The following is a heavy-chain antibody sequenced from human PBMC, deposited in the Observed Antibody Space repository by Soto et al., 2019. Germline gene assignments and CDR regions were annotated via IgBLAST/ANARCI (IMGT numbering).Heavy chain of an antibody. CDR2: IYYSGST. CDR1: GGSISSYY. V-gene: IGHV4-59*01. D-gene: IGHD6-13*01. J-gene: IGHJ6*02. Sequence: SETLSLTCTVSGGSISSYYWSWIRQPPGKGLEWIGYIYYSGSTNYNPSLKSRVTISVDTSKNQFSLKLSSVTAADTAVYYCAREGIAAAGTYYYYYYGMDVWGQGTTVTVS. CDR3: AREGIAAAGTYYYYYYGMDV.